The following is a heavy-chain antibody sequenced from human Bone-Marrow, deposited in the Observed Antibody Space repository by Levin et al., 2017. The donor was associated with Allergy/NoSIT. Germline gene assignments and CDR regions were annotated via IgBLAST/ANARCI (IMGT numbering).Heavy chain of an antibody. CDR3: ARVRDYCGGDCYANGPFDY. J-gene: IGHJ4*02. V-gene: IGHV4-34*01. Sequence: MASETLSLTCAVYGGSFSGYYWSWIRQPPGKGLEWIGEINHSGSTNYNPSLKSRVTISVDTSKNQFSLKLSSVTAADTAVYYCARVRDYCGGDCYANGPFDYWGQGTLVTVSS. CDR2: INHSGST. CDR1: GGSFSGYY. D-gene: IGHD2-21*02.